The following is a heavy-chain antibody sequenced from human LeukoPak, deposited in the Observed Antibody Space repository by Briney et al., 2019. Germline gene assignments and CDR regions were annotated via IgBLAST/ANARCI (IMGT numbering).Heavy chain of an antibody. CDR2: IKEDGSEK. Sequence: GGSLRLSCAASGFTFSTYWMTWVRQAPGKGLEWVASIKEDGSEKYYVDSVKGRFTISRDNAQKSLYLEMNSLRAEDTAVYYCARDFWSGYYDYFDYWGQGTLVTVSS. D-gene: IGHD3-3*01. V-gene: IGHV3-7*03. CDR1: GFTFSTYW. CDR3: ARDFWSGYYDYFDY. J-gene: IGHJ4*02.